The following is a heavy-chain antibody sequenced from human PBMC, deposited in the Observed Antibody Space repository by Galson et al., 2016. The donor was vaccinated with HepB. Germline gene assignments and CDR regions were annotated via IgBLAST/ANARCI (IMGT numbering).Heavy chain of an antibody. J-gene: IGHJ4*02. CDR2: GSVHGGRK. Sequence: SLRPSCAASGFTFNKYGMHWVRQAPGKGLEWVAAGSVHGGRKFYADAVKGRFTISRDSANNLLFLQMTSLRADDTAVYYCAKRHEYCPPVGCSVDYWGQGTLVSVSS. CDR3: AKRHEYCPPVGCSVDY. CDR1: GFTFNKYG. D-gene: IGHD3-10*02. V-gene: IGHV3-30*18.